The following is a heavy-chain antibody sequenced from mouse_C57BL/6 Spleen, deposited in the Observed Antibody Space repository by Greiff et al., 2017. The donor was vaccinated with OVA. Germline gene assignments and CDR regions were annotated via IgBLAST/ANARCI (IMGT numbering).Heavy chain of an antibody. D-gene: IGHD2-2*01. CDR3: ARGYGYDGDWFAY. CDR2: IYPGDGDT. V-gene: IGHV1-82*01. J-gene: IGHJ3*01. CDR1: GYAFSSSW. Sequence: VQLQQSGPELVKPGASVKISCKASGYAFSSSWMNWVKQRPGKGLEWIGRIYPGDGDTNYNGKFKGKATLTADKSSSTAYMQLSSLTSEDSAVYFCARGYGYDGDWFAYWGQGTLVTVSA.